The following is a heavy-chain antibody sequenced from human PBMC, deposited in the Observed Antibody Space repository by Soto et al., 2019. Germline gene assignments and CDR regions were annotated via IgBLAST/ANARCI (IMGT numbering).Heavy chain of an antibody. V-gene: IGHV1-18*04. Sequence: ASVKVSCKASGYTFTSYGISWVRQAPGQGLECMGWISAYNGNTNYAQKLQGRVTMTTDTSTSTAYMELRSLRSDDTAVYYCARLVVVPARLLPPMAEHYYYGMDVWGQGTTVTVSS. CDR3: ARLVVVPARLLPPMAEHYYYGMDV. CDR1: GYTFTSYG. D-gene: IGHD2-2*01. J-gene: IGHJ6*02. CDR2: ISAYNGNT.